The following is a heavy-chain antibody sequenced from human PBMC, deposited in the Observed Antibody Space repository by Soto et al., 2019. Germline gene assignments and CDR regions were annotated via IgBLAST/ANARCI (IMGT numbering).Heavy chain of an antibody. J-gene: IGHJ6*02. Sequence: GGSLRLSCAASGFTFKNYWMTWVRQAPGRGLEWVAYIKKDGSEKDYVDSVKGRFIISRDNAKNSLYLLMNSLRAEDTAVYYCARGHYSMDVWGQGTTVTVSS. CDR3: ARGHYSMDV. V-gene: IGHV3-7*05. CDR1: GFTFKNYW. CDR2: IKKDGSEK.